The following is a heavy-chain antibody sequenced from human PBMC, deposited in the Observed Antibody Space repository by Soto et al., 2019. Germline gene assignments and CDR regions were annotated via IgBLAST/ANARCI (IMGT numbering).Heavy chain of an antibody. CDR3: AQGGALESINPYYFDY. Sequence: QVQLVESGGGVVQPGRSLRLSCAVAGFTFSNYGMHWVRQAPGKVLEWVAVISYDGGNKYYADSGKGRFTISRDNSKNTLYLHMNSLRAEDTAVYYCAQGGALESINPYYFDYWGQGTLVTVSS. V-gene: IGHV3-30*18. D-gene: IGHD3-3*01. CDR1: GFTFSNYG. J-gene: IGHJ4*02. CDR2: ISYDGGNK.